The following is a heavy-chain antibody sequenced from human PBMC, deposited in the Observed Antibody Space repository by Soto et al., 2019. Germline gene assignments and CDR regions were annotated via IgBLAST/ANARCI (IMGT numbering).Heavy chain of an antibody. V-gene: IGHV3-48*03. D-gene: IGHD1-26*01. CDR3: ATHDPGVGAKHI. J-gene: IGHJ3*02. CDR1: GFTFSNYE. CDR2: IGRSGTTI. Sequence: EVQLEESGGGLVQPGGSLRLSCAASGFTFSNYEMNWVRRAPGKGLEWVSYIGRSGTTIYYADSVKGRFTISRDNAQNSLYLQMNSLRPEDTAVYYCATHDPGVGAKHIWGQGTMVTVSS.